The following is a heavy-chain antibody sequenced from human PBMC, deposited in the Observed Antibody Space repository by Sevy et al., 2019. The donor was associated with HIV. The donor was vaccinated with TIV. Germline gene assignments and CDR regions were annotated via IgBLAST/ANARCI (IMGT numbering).Heavy chain of an antibody. CDR3: ARDDGNYYFHY. Sequence: GGSLRLSCAASGFTFSKYWMGWVRQAPGKGLEWVANIKEGVGQKYYVDSMKGRFTISRDNAKNSLYLQMNSLRAEDTAVYFCARDDGNYYFHYWGQGTLVTVSS. J-gene: IGHJ4*02. CDR2: IKEGVGQK. V-gene: IGHV3-7*01. CDR1: GFTFSKYW. D-gene: IGHD1-7*01.